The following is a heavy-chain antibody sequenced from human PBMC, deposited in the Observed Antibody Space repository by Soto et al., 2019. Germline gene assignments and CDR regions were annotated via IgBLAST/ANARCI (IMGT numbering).Heavy chain of an antibody. CDR3: DREYCSGGSCRPDP. CDR2: INPTDGST. Sequence: GAPVKVSCKASGYTLTIYFLDWVQQAPGQGLEWMGIINPTDGSTIYAQKFQGRVIMTRDTSTSTVYMDLSSLRSEDTAVYYRDREYCSGGSCRPDPWGQGTLVTVSS. V-gene: IGHV1-46*03. CDR1: GYTLTIYF. J-gene: IGHJ5*02. D-gene: IGHD2-15*01.